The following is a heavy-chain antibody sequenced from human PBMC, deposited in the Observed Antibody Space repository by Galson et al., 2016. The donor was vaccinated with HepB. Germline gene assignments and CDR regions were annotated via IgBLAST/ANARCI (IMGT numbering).Heavy chain of an antibody. V-gene: IGHV3-30-3*01. CDR3: ARDIRRSGGAMVPVAFDP. D-gene: IGHD3-16*01. J-gene: IGHJ5*02. Sequence: SLRLSCAASGFTFSSYAMYWVRQAPGKGLEWVAVISYDRSNKYYADSVKGRFTISRDNSKNTLYPQMNSLRAEDTAVYYCARDIRRSGGAMVPVAFDPWGQGTLVTVSS. CDR2: ISYDRSNK. CDR1: GFTFSSYA.